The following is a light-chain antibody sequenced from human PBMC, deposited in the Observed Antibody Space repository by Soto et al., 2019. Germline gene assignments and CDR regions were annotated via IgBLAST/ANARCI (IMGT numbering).Light chain of an antibody. J-gene: IGKJ2*01. V-gene: IGKV1-39*01. CDR3: QQTFSIPYT. CDR2: AAS. CDR1: QSISTF. Sequence: DIQMTQSPSSLPASVGDRVTITCRASQSISTFLNWYQHKPGKAPKLLIYAASSLQSGVPSRFSGRGSGTDFTLTISSLQPEDFATYYCQQTFSIPYTVGQGTKLEIK.